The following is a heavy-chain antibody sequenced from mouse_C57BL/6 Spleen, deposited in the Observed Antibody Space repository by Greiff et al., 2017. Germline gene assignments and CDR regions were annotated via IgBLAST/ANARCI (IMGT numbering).Heavy chain of an antibody. J-gene: IGHJ2*01. Sequence: EVKLMESGPELVKPGASVKISCKASGYSFTGYYMDWVKQSPEKSLEWIGEINPGTGGTTYNQKFKAKATLTVDKSSSTAYMQLKSLTSEDSAVYYGARGGDVDYWGQGTTLTVSS. CDR1: GYSFTGYY. CDR3: ARGGDVDY. CDR2: INPGTGGT. D-gene: IGHD3-3*01. V-gene: IGHV1-42*01.